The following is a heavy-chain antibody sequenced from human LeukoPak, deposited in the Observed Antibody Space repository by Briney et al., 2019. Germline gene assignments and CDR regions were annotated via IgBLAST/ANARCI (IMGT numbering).Heavy chain of an antibody. D-gene: IGHD2-2*01. Sequence: ASVKVSCKASGYTFTGYYMHWVRQAPGQGLEWMGWINPNSGGTNYAQKFQGWVTMTRDTSISTAYMELSRLRSDDTAVYYCAREYCSSTSSFDYFDYWGQGTLVTVSS. CDR1: GYTFTGYY. CDR2: INPNSGGT. V-gene: IGHV1-2*04. CDR3: AREYCSSTSSFDYFDY. J-gene: IGHJ4*02.